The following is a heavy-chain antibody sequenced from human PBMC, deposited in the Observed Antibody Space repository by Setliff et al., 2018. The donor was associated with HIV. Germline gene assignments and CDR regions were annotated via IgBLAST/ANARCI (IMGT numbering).Heavy chain of an antibody. CDR1: GGTLKNLA. J-gene: IGHJ3*01. D-gene: IGHD1-1*01. CDR3: ANPHDGGAFDV. CDR2: VIPSFATA. V-gene: IGHV1-69*13. Sequence: ASVKVSCKASGGTLKNLAISWVRQAPGQGLEWMGGVIPSFATANYAQKFQGRITITADELTSTVYMDLNSLKSEDSAVYYCANPHDGGAFDVWGQGTAVTVSS.